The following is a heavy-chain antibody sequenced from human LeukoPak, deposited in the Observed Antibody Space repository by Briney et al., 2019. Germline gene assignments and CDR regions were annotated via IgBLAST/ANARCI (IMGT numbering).Heavy chain of an antibody. CDR1: GFTFSSYA. Sequence: PGGSLRLSCAASGFTFSSYAMHWVRQAPGKGLEWVAVISYDGSNKYYADSVKGRFTISRDNSKNTLYLQMNSLKAEDTAVYYCARDGLVNYSYGMDVWGQGTTVTVSS. V-gene: IGHV3-30-3*01. J-gene: IGHJ6*02. CDR2: ISYDGSNK. CDR3: ARDGLVNYSYGMDV. D-gene: IGHD2-21*01.